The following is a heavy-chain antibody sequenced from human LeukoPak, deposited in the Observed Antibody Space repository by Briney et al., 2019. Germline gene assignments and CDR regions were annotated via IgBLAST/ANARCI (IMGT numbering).Heavy chain of an antibody. CDR2: IIPIFGTA. J-gene: IGHJ4*02. V-gene: IGHV1-69*01. CDR1: GGTFSSYA. D-gene: IGHD5-18*01. CDR3: ARSRDTAGWGYYFDY. Sequence: ASVKVSCKASGGTFSSYAISWVGQAPGQGLEWMGGIIPIFGTANYAQKFQGRVTITADESTSTAYMELSSLRCEDTAVYYCARSRDTAGWGYYFDYWGQGTLVTVS.